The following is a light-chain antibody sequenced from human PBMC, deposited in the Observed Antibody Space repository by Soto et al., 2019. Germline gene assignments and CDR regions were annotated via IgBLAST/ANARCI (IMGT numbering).Light chain of an antibody. Sequence: EVVLTQSPATLSLSPGERATLSCRASQSVDSSLAWYQQKLGQAPRLLIYDASNRATGIPGRFSGSGSGTDFTLTISSLEPEDFAVYYCQQRGAFVQGTKVEIK. CDR3: QQRGA. J-gene: IGKJ2*01. CDR2: DAS. V-gene: IGKV3-11*01. CDR1: QSVDSS.